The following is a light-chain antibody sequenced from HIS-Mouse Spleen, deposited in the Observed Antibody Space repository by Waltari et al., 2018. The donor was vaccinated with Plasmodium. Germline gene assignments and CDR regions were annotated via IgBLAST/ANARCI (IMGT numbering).Light chain of an antibody. CDR2: EGS. CDR3: CSYAGSSTWV. V-gene: IGLV2-23*01. J-gene: IGLJ3*02. Sequence: QSALTQPASVSGSPGQSITISCPGTSSDVGGYNLVSWYQQQPGKAPKLMIYEGSKRPSGVSNRFSGSKSGNTASLTISGLQAEDEADYYCCSYAGSSTWVFGGGTKLTVL. CDR1: SSDVGGYNL.